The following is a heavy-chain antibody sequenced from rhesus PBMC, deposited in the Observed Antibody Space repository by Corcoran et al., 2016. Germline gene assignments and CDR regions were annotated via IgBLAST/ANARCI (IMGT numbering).Heavy chain of an antibody. CDR2: ISNGCGST. J-gene: IGHJ5-1*01. Sequence: EVQLVESGGGLVQPGGSLRLSCAASGFTFSSYGMSWVRQAPGKGLDWDSYISNGCGSTYSASSVKGRFTISRDNSKNTLSLQMNSLRAEDTAVYYCAKDSGSLGFDVWGPGVLVTVSS. CDR1: GFTFSSYG. V-gene: IGHV3S5*01. D-gene: IGHD6-25*01. CDR3: AKDSGSLGFDV.